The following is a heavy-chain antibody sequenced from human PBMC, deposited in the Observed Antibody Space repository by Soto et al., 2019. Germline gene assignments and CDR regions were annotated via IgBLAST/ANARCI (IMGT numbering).Heavy chain of an antibody. V-gene: IGHV3-7*03. CDR2: IKQDGSEK. D-gene: IGHD6-6*01. J-gene: IGHJ4*02. Sequence: ESGGGLVQPGGSLRLSCAASGFTFSSYWMSWVRQAPGKGLEWVANIKQDGSEKYYVDSVKGRFTISRDNAKNSRYLQMNSLRAEDTAVYYCARRVYSSSYYFDYWGQGTLVTVSS. CDR1: GFTFSSYW. CDR3: ARRVYSSSYYFDY.